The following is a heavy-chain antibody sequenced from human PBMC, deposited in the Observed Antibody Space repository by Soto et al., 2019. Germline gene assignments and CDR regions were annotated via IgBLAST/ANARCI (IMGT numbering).Heavy chain of an antibody. CDR3: ARGVYGSGSSDWFDP. CDR2: IYYSGST. V-gene: IGHV4-59*01. D-gene: IGHD3-10*01. Sequence: SETLSLTCTVSGGSISSYYWSLIRQPPGKGLEWIGYIYYSGSTNYNPSLKSRVTISVDTSKNQFSLKLSSVTAADTAVYYCARGVYGSGSSDWFDPWGQGTLVTVSS. J-gene: IGHJ5*02. CDR1: GGSISSYY.